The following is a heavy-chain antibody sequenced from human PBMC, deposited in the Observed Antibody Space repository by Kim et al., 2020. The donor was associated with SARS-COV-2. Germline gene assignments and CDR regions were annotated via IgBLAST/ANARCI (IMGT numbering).Heavy chain of an antibody. J-gene: IGHJ4*02. D-gene: IGHD6-19*01. V-gene: IGHV2-5*01. Sequence: PSLKSRLTITKDTSKNQVVLTMTNMDPVDTATYYCARGRIRSGWYYFDYWGQGTLVTVSS. CDR3: ARGRIRSGWYYFDY.